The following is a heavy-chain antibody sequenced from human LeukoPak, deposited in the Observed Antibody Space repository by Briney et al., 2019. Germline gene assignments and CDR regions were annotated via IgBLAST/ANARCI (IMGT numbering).Heavy chain of an antibody. CDR2: IYPGGSDT. Sequence: GESLKISCKNSGYSFTTYWIAWVRQMPGKGLEWMGIIYPGGSDTRYSPSFQGQVTISADKSISTAYLQWSSLKASDTAMYYCARHYGSGWYYFDYWGQGTLVTVSS. J-gene: IGHJ4*02. D-gene: IGHD6-19*01. CDR3: ARHYGSGWYYFDY. CDR1: GYSFTTYW. V-gene: IGHV5-51*01.